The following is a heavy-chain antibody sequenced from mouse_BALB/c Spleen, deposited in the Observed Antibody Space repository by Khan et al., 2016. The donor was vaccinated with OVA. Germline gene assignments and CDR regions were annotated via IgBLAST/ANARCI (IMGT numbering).Heavy chain of an antibody. J-gene: IGHJ4*01. CDR2: IYPGSGSP. V-gene: IGHV1S22*01. CDR3: TRGTTYADVIDY. D-gene: IGHD1-1*01. Sequence: LQQPGSELVSPGASVKLSCKTSGYTFSTYWMHWVKQRPGQGLKWIGNIYPGSGSPNYAEKFKSKATITVDTSSTTVYMQLSSLTSEDSAVXYWTRGTTYADVIDYWGQGTSVTVSS. CDR1: GYTFSTYW.